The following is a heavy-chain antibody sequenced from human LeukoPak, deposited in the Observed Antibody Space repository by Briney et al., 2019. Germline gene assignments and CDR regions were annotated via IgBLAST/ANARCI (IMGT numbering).Heavy chain of an antibody. Sequence: KPSENLSPTCAVHGGSSSGYYWGWIRQPPGEGLGWIGGINHSGSTNYNPSLKSRVTISVDTSKNQFSLKLSSVTAADTAVYYCARMGGYGRWLRPGAVGYWGQGTLVTVSS. CDR3: ARMGGYGRWLRPGAVGY. D-gene: IGHD5-12*01. J-gene: IGHJ4*02. V-gene: IGHV4-34*01. CDR2: INHSGST. CDR1: GGSSSGYY.